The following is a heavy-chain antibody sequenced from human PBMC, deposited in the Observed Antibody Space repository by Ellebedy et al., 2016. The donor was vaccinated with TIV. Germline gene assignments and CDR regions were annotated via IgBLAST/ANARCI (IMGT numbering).Heavy chain of an antibody. V-gene: IGHV4-39*07. CDR1: GGSISSSTYY. J-gene: IGHJ4*02. CDR2: IYYSGST. CDR3: ARSTSLEAFDF. Sequence: GSLRLSCMVSGGSISSSTYYWGWIRQPPGKGLEWIGSIYYSGSTYYNPSLKSRVTISVDTSKNQFSLKLDSVTAADTAVYYCARSTSLEAFDFWGPGTLVTVSS. D-gene: IGHD1/OR15-1a*01.